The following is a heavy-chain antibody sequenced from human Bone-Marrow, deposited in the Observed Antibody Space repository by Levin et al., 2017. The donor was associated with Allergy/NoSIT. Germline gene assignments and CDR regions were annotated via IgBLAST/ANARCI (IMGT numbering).Heavy chain of an antibody. J-gene: IGHJ4*02. CDR2: ISSSSVYI. Sequence: GGSLRLSCAASGFTFSGYSMNWVRQAPGKGLEWVSSISSSSVYINYADSMKGRFTISRDNAKNSLSLQMNSLRVDDTAIYYCVRESNYYGSGTYYRLMFYFDKWGRGTPIVVSS. CDR3: VRESNYYGSGTYYRLMFYFDK. CDR1: GFTFSGYS. D-gene: IGHD3-10*01. V-gene: IGHV3-21*06.